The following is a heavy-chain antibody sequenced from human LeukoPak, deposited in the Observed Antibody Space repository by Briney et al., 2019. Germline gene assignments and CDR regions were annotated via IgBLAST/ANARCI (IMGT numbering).Heavy chain of an antibody. J-gene: IGHJ4*02. Sequence: PSQTLSLTCTVSGGSISSGGYYWSWIRQHPGKGPEWIGYIYYSGSTYYNPSLKSRVTISVDTSKNQFSLKLSSVTAADTAVYYCARGGYSGYESDYWGQGTLVTVSS. CDR2: IYYSGST. D-gene: IGHD5-12*01. CDR3: ARGGYSGYESDY. CDR1: GGSISSGGYY. V-gene: IGHV4-31*03.